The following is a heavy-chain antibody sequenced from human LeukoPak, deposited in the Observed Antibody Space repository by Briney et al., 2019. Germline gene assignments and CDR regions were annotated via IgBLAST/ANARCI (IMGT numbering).Heavy chain of an antibody. CDR2: IYYSGST. J-gene: IGHJ4*02. Sequence: SETLSLTCTVSGGSISSYYWSWVRQPPGKGLEWIGYIYYSGSTNYNPSIKSRATISVDTSKNQFSLKLSSVTAADTAVYYCASYRSGYYTEWGQGTLVTVSS. CDR3: ASYRSGYYTE. CDR1: GGSISSYY. V-gene: IGHV4-59*01. D-gene: IGHD3-3*01.